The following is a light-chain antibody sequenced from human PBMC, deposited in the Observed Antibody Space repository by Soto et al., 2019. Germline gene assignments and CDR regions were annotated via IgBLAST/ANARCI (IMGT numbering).Light chain of an antibody. Sequence: DIQMTQSPSSLSASVGDRVTITCQASQDISNYLNWYQHKPGKAPKLLIYDASTLQTGVPSRFSGSGSGTDFTLTINSLQPEDIATYYCQQYDNDPLFGPGTKVDV. CDR3: QQYDNDPL. J-gene: IGKJ3*01. CDR2: DAS. CDR1: QDISNY. V-gene: IGKV1-33*01.